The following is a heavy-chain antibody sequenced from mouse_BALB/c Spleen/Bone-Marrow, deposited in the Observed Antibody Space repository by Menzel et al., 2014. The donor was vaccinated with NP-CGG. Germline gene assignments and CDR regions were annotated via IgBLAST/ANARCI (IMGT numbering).Heavy chain of an antibody. Sequence: VKLMESGAELVKPGTSVKMSCKASGYTFTTYWMHWVKPRPGQGLEWIGHIYPGSDSTNYNEKFKSKATLTVDTSSSTAYMQLSSLTSEDSAVYYCVRGELLAYWGQGTTLTVSS. CDR1: GYTFTTYW. J-gene: IGHJ2*01. CDR2: IYPGSDST. CDR3: VRGELLAY. V-gene: IGHV1-55*01.